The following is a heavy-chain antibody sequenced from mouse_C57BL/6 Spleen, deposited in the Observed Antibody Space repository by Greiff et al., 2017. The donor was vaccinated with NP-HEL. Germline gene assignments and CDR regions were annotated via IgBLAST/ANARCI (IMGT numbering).Heavy chain of an antibody. CDR2: ISSGSSTI. J-gene: IGHJ1*03. Sequence: EVKLVESGGGLVKPGGSLKLSCAASGFTFSDYGMHWVRQAPEKGLEWVAYISSGSSTIYYADTVKGRFTISRDNAKNTLFLQMTSLRSEYTAMYYCARCDYDGYCDVWGTGTTVTVSS. V-gene: IGHV5-17*01. D-gene: IGHD2-4*01. CDR3: ARCDYDGYCDV. CDR1: GFTFSDYG.